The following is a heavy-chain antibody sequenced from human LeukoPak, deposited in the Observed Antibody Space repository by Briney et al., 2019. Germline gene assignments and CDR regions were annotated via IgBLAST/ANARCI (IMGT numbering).Heavy chain of an antibody. CDR3: ARDGGATMVRGVATYDS. CDR1: GFTFGPYT. V-gene: IGHV3-48*04. J-gene: IGHJ4*02. D-gene: IGHD3-10*01. CDR2: ISRSSSTI. Sequence: PGGSLRLSCAASGFTFGPYTMNWVRQAPGKGLEWVSYISRSSSTIHYADSVKGRFTISRDNAKSSLFLQMNSLRAEDTAVYYCARDGGATMVRGVATYDSWGQGTLVTVSS.